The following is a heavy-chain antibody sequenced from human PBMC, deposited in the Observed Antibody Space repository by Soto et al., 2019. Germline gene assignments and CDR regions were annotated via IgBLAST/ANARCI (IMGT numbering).Heavy chain of an antibody. V-gene: IGHV4-30-4*01. CDR2: IYYSGST. D-gene: IGHD1-26*01. J-gene: IGHJ4*02. CDR3: ARGEDWELLDY. CDR1: GGSISSGDYY. Sequence: SETLSLTCTVSGGSISSGDYYWSWIRQPPGKGLEWIGYIYYSGSTYYNPSLKSRVTISVDTSKNQFSLKLSSVTAADTAVYYCARGEDWELLDYWGQGTLVTVSS.